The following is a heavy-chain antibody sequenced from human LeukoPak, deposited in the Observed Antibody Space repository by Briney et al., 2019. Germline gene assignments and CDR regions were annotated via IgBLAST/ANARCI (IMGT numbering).Heavy chain of an antibody. V-gene: IGHV4-31*03. CDR1: GGSISSGGYY. CDR3: ARVSRGGGIDY. CDR2: IYYSGST. Sequence: PSETLSLTCTVSGGSISSGGYYWSWIRQHPGKGLEWIGYIYYSGSTYYNPSLKSRVTISRDTSRNQFSLNLRSVTAADTAVYFCARVSRGGGIDYWGQGTLVTVSS. D-gene: IGHD3-10*01. J-gene: IGHJ4*02.